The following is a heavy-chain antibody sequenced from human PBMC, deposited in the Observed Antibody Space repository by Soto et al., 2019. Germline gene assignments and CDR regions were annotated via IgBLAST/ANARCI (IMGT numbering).Heavy chain of an antibody. D-gene: IGHD6-25*01. CDR3: ARVKIAAPYYYYGMDV. CDR2: ISAYNGNT. V-gene: IGHV1-18*01. Sequence: QVQLVQSGAAVKKPGASVKVSCKASGYTFTSYGISWVRQAPGQGLEWMGWISAYNGNTNYAQKLQGRVTMTTDTSTSTAYMELRSLRSDDTAVDYCARVKIAAPYYYYGMDVWGQGTTVTVSS. J-gene: IGHJ6*02. CDR1: GYTFTSYG.